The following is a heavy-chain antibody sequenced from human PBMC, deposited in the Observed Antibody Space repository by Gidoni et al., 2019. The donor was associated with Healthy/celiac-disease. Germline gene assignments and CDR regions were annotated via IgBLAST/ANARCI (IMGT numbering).Heavy chain of an antibody. J-gene: IGHJ4*02. CDR2: IYSGGST. Sequence: EVQLVESGGGLGQPGGSLRLSCAAPGFTVSSNYMTWVRRAPGKGLEWVSVIYSGGSTYYADSVKGRFTISRHNSKNTLYLQMNSLRAEDTAVYYCARARGGYFDYWGQGTLVTVSS. D-gene: IGHD3-10*01. CDR1: GFTVSSNY. V-gene: IGHV3-53*04. CDR3: ARARGGYFDY.